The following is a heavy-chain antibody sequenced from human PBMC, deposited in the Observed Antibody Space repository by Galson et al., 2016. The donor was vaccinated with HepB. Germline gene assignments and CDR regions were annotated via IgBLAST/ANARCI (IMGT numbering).Heavy chain of an antibody. J-gene: IGHJ5*02. V-gene: IGHV3-53*01. CDR1: GFTVSSSY. CDR3: ARAGHSSGWYPFNFWWFDP. CDR2: IYSGGTA. D-gene: IGHD6-19*01. Sequence: SLRLSCAASGFTVSSSYMNWVRRAPGKGLEWVSVIYSGGTAYFADSGGSTYYAYADSVKGRFTISRDNSKNTLYLQMNSLRTEDTAVYYCARAGHSSGWYPFNFWWFDPWGQGTLVTVSS.